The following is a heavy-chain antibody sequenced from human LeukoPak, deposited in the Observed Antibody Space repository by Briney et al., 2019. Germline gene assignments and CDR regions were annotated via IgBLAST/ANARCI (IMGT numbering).Heavy chain of an antibody. D-gene: IGHD3-3*01. CDR1: GGSISSHY. CDR3: ARDGSDFWSGDPNWFDP. Sequence: SETLSLTCTVSGGSISSHYWSWIRQPPGKGLEWIGYIYYSGSTNYNPSLKSRVTISVDTSKNQSSLKLSSVTAADTAVYYCARDGSDFWSGDPNWFDPWGQGTLVTVSS. CDR2: IYYSGST. J-gene: IGHJ5*02. V-gene: IGHV4-59*11.